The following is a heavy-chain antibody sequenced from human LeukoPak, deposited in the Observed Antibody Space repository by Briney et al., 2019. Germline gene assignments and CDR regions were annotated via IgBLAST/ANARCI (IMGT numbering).Heavy chain of an antibody. Sequence: ASVKVSCKVSGYTLTELSMHWVRQAPGKGLEWMGGFDPEDGETIYAQKFQDRVTMTEDTFRDTAYMELSSLRSEDTAVYYCARGLGGYCSGGSCSYYYYYYMDVWGKGTTVTVSS. CDR2: FDPEDGET. J-gene: IGHJ6*03. CDR3: ARGLGGYCSGGSCSYYYYYYMDV. CDR1: GYTLTELS. D-gene: IGHD2-15*01. V-gene: IGHV1-24*01.